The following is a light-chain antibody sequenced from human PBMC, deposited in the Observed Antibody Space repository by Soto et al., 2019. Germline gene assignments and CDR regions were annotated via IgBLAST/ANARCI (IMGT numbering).Light chain of an antibody. CDR1: QSVSSNY. V-gene: IGKV3-20*01. J-gene: IGKJ1*01. Sequence: DIVLTQSPGTLSLSPGERATLSCSASQSVSSNYLAWYQQKPGQAPRLLIYVASNRAPGIPDRFSGSGSGTDFTLTISRLEPEDFAVYYCHQSGSSRTLGQGIKVEVK. CDR3: HQSGSSRT. CDR2: VAS.